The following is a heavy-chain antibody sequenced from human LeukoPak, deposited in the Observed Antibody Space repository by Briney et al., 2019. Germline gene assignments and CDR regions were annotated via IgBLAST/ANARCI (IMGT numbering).Heavy chain of an antibody. CDR2: IYYTGRT. CDR1: GGSISTYY. Sequence: SETLSLTCTVSGGSISTYYWSWIRQPPGKGLEWIGYIYYTGRTNYNPSLKSRVTISVDTSKNQFSLKLSSVTAADTAVYYCARLGWLQPIDYWGQGTLVTVSS. D-gene: IGHD5-24*01. J-gene: IGHJ4*02. V-gene: IGHV4-59*08. CDR3: ARLGWLQPIDY.